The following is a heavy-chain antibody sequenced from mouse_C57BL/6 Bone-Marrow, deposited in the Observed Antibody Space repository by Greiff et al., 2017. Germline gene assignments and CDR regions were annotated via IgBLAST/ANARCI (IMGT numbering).Heavy chain of an antibody. CDR3: ARWGYAMDY. CDR1: GYTFTGYW. CDR2: ILPGSGST. V-gene: IGHV1-9*01. Sequence: QVQLQQSGAELMKPGASVKLSCKATGYTFTGYWIEWVKQRPGHGLEWIGEILPGSGSTNYTAKFKGKATFTADTSSNTAYMQLSSLTTEDSAIYYCARWGYAMDYWGQGTSVTVSS. J-gene: IGHJ4*01.